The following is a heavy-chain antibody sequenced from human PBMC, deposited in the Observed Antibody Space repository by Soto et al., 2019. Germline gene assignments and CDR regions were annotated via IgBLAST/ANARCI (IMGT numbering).Heavy chain of an antibody. CDR2: IYYTGST. CDR1: GDSINNYY. CDR3: ARGIVGATTPFDY. D-gene: IGHD1-26*01. J-gene: IGHJ4*02. V-gene: IGHV4-59*01. Sequence: SETLSVTCTVSGDSINNYYWNWIRQPPGKGLEWIGYIYYTGSTNYSPSLKSRVTISVDTSKSQLSLNLASVTAADTAVYYCARGIVGATTPFDYWGQGTLVTVSS.